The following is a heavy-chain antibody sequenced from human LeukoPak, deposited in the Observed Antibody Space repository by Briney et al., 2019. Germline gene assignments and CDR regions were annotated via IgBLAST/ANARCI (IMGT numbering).Heavy chain of an antibody. CDR3: ARRAGAYSHPYDY. D-gene: IGHD4/OR15-4a*01. Sequence: PGESLRLSCAASGFTFTGYAMSWVRQAPGKGLEWVSFIYSDNTHYSDSVKGRFTISRDNSKNTLYLQMNSLRAEDTAVYYCARRAGAYSHPYDYWGQGTLVTVSS. CDR1: GFTFTGYA. V-gene: IGHV3-53*01. J-gene: IGHJ4*02. CDR2: IYSDNT.